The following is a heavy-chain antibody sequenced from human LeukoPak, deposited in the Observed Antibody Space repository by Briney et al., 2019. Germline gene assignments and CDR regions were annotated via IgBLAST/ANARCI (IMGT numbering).Heavy chain of an antibody. Sequence: VASVKVSCKASGGTFSSYAISWVRQAPGQGLEWMGGIIPIFGTANYAQKSQGRVTITTDESTSTAYMELSSLRSEDTAVYYCARELLGGEDYYYYYMDVWGKGTTVTVSS. J-gene: IGHJ6*03. D-gene: IGHD3-16*01. V-gene: IGHV1-69*05. CDR3: ARELLGGEDYYYYYMDV. CDR2: IIPIFGTA. CDR1: GGTFSSYA.